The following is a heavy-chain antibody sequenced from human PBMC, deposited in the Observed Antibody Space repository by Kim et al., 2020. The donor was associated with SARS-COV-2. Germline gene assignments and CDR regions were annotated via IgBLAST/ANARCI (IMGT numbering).Heavy chain of an antibody. CDR1: GFTFSSYG. D-gene: IGHD6-13*01. Sequence: GGSLRLSCAASGFTFSSYGMHWVCQAPGKGLEWVGVISYDGSNKYYADSVKGRFTISRDNSKNTLYLQMNSLRAEDTAVYYCAKIHQGLGSSWARIDPWGQGTLVTVSS. J-gene: IGHJ5*02. V-gene: IGHV3-30*18. CDR2: ISYDGSNK. CDR3: AKIHQGLGSSWARIDP.